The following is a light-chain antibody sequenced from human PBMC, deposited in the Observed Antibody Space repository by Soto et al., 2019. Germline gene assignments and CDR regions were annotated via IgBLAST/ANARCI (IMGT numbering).Light chain of an antibody. CDR2: WAS. CDR1: XRXXXSSNNKNY. J-gene: IGKJ1*01. V-gene: IGKV4-1*01. Sequence: DIVVTQSPDSLAVXXXXXXXXXXXSXXRXXXSSNNKNYLAWYQQKPGQPPKLLIYWASTRESGVPDRISGSGSGTDFTLTISSLQAEDVAVYYCHQYYSSPPWTFGQGTKVDIK. CDR3: HQYYSSPPWT.